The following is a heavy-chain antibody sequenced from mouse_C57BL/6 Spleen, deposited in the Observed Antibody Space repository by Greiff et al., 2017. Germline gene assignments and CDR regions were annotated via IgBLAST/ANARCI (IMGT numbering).Heavy chain of an antibody. CDR1: GFTFSSYA. V-gene: IGHV5-4*01. J-gene: IGHJ2*01. D-gene: IGHD2-4*01. Sequence: DVHLVASGGGLVKPGGSLKLSCAASGFTFSSYAMSWVRQTPEKRLEWVATISDGGSYTYYPDNVKGRFTISRDNAKNNLYLQMSHLKSEDTAMYYCARDHYDYVFDYWGQGTTLTVSS. CDR3: ARDHYDYVFDY. CDR2: ISDGGSYT.